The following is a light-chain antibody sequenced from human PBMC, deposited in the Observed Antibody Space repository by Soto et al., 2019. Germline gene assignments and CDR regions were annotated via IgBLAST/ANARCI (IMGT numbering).Light chain of an antibody. V-gene: IGKV3-11*01. CDR3: QQRFIWPPVT. Sequence: EVVLTQSPAPLSLSPGERATLSCRASQSVGSYLAWYQQKPGQAPRLLIYDASNRATGIPARFSGSGSGTDFTLTISSLEPDDFAVYYCQQRFIWPPVTFGGGTNVEIK. CDR1: QSVGSY. J-gene: IGKJ4*01. CDR2: DAS.